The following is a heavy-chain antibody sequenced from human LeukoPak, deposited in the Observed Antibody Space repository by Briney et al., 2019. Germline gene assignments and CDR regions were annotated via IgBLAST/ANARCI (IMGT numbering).Heavy chain of an antibody. CDR3: ARLDCSSTSCPVRYYYYYYMDV. D-gene: IGHD2-2*01. J-gene: IGHJ6*03. CDR1: GFTFSDYY. V-gene: IGHV3-11*01. Sequence: GGSLRHSCAAFGFTFSDYYMSWIRQAPGKGLDWVSHISSSGSTIYYADSVKGRFTISRDNAKNSLYLQMNSLRAEDTAVYYCARLDCSSTSCPVRYYYYYYMDVWGKGTTVTVSS. CDR2: ISSSGSTI.